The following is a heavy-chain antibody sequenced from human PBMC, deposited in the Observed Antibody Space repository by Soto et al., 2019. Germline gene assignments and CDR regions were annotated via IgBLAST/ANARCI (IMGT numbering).Heavy chain of an antibody. J-gene: IGHJ1*01. CDR2: IYYSWST. D-gene: IGHD5-18*01. CDR3: ASGRVQLWPIKH. Sequence: SETLSLTCTVSGGSISSYYWSWIRQPPGGGLEWIGYIYYSWSTNYNPSLKSRVTISVDTSKNQFSLKLSSVTAADTAVYYCASGRVQLWPIKHWGQGSLVTVSS. V-gene: IGHV4-59*01. CDR1: GGSISSYY.